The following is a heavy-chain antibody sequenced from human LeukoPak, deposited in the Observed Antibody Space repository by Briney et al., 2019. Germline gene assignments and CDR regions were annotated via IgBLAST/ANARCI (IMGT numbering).Heavy chain of an antibody. V-gene: IGHV3-30*02. D-gene: IGHD3-22*01. J-gene: IGHJ4*02. CDR2: IRFDGNDE. CDR1: GFTFNNYG. CDR3: AKDRTSGCFDF. Sequence: PGGSLRLSCAASGFTFNNYGMHWVRQAPGKGLEWVAFIRFDGNDEYYADSVKGRFTISRENSKNTLYLQMNSLRAEDTAVYYCAKDRTSGCFDFWGQGTLVTVPS.